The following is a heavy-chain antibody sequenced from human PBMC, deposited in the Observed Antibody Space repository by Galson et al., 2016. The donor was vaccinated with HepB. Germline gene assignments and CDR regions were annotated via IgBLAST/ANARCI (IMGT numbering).Heavy chain of an antibody. Sequence: SLRLSCTASGFTFSSYAMTWVRQAPGKGLEWVSVVSGSGDNTYYADSVKGRLTISRDNSNNTLFLQMNSLRVEDTAVYYCAKEDNIAGATTINNWGQGTLVTVSS. D-gene: IGHD1-26*01. CDR2: VSGSGDNT. CDR1: GFTFSSYA. J-gene: IGHJ4*02. CDR3: AKEDNIAGATTINN. V-gene: IGHV3-23*01.